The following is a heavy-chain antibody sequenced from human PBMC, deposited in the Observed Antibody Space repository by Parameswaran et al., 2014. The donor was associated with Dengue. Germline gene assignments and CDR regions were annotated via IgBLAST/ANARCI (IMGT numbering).Heavy chain of an antibody. J-gene: IGHJ6*02. V-gene: IGHV3-30*16. CDR3: ARDRHCTGGRCHSGTYHYYAMDV. D-gene: IGHD2-15*01. Sequence: WIRQPPGKGLEWVAVVSHDGRNTQFADSVKGRFTVSRDNSKNTVYLQMDSLRTEDTAVYYCARDRHCTGGRCHSGTYHYYAMDVWGLGTTVTVSS. CDR2: VSHDGRNT.